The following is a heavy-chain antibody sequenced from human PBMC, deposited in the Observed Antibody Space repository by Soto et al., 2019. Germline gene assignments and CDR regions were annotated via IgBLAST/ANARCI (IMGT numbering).Heavy chain of an antibody. D-gene: IGHD2-15*01. V-gene: IGHV4-4*07. J-gene: IGHJ4*02. Sequence: SETLSLTCTVSGSSISSYYWSWIRQPAGKGLEWIGRIYTSGSTNYNPSPKSRVTMSVDTSKNQFSLKLSSVTAADTAVYYCARDLYSKYYFDYWGQGTLVTVSS. CDR3: ARDLYSKYYFDY. CDR2: IYTSGST. CDR1: GSSISSYY.